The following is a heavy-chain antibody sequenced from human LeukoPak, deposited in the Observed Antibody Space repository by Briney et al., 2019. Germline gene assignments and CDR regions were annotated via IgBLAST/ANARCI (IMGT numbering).Heavy chain of an antibody. Sequence: PGVSLRLSCVASGFTFSNAWMTWVRQAPGKGLEWVGRMRRKSNGGTTDYAAPVKGRFSLSRDDSKNTLYLQMNSLKTEDTGVYYCATEARSSGWQNWFDPWGQGTLVTVSS. CDR2: MRRKSNGGTT. CDR1: GFTFSNAW. D-gene: IGHD6-19*01. J-gene: IGHJ5*02. CDR3: ATEARSSGWQNWFDP. V-gene: IGHV3-15*01.